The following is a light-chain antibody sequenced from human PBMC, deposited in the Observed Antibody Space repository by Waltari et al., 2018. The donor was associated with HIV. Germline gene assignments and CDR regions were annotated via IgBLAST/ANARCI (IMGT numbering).Light chain of an antibody. Sequence: SYELTQPPSVSVSPRQTTSITCPGPNLESTYVCWYQQKPGQPPVLVIYQDTKRPSGIPERFSGSSSGNTATLTISGTQAVDEGDYYCQAWDSSTVIFGRGTKLTVL. CDR1: NLESTY. J-gene: IGLJ2*01. CDR3: QAWDSSTVI. CDR2: QDT. V-gene: IGLV3-1*01.